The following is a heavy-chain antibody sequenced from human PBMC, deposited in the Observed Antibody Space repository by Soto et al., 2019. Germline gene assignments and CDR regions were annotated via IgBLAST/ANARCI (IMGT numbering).Heavy chain of an antibody. J-gene: IGHJ4*02. V-gene: IGHV1-2*02. CDR2: INPNSGGT. Sequence: EASVKVSCKASGYTFTAYYMHWVRQAPGQGLEWMGWINPNSGGTNYAQKFQGRVTMTRDTSIRTAYMDLSRLSSDDTAVYYCASPKDYCSSTSCYGEYYFDYWGQGTLVTVSS. CDR1: GYTFTAYY. D-gene: IGHD2-2*01. CDR3: ASPKDYCSSTSCYGEYYFDY.